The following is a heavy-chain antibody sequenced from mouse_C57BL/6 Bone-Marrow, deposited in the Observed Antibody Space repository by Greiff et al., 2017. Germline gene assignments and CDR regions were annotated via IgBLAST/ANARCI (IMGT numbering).Heavy chain of an antibody. CDR2: IYPGSGST. V-gene: IGHV1-55*01. D-gene: IGHD2-5*01. J-gene: IGHJ1*03. CDR3: SRPYYSNYWYFDV. Sequence: QVQLQQPGAELVKPGASVKMSCKASGYTFTSYWITWVKQRPGQGLEWIGDIYPGSGSTNYNEKFKSMATLTVDTYSSTAYMQLSSLTSEDSAVYYSSRPYYSNYWYFDVWGTGTTVTVSS. CDR1: GYTFTSYW.